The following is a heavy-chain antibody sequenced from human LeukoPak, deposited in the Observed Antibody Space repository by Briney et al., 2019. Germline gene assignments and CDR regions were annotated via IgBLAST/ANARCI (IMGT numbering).Heavy chain of an antibody. Sequence: SETLSLTCTVSGGSVSSSSYYWGWIRQPPGKGLEWIASVYYSGSTYYNPSLKSRVTISVDTSKNQFSLKLSSVTAADTAVYYCARGYGDFRVEGRYFHSWGQGTLVTVSS. CDR1: GGSVSSSSYY. CDR2: VYYSGST. CDR3: ARGYGDFRVEGRYFHS. V-gene: IGHV4-39*07. J-gene: IGHJ4*02. D-gene: IGHD4-17*01.